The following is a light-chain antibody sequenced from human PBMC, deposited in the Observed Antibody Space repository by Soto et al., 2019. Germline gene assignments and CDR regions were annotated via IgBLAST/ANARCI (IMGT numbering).Light chain of an antibody. CDR3: HQSYSTPPS. CDR1: QSISSY. V-gene: IGKV1-39*01. Sequence: DIQMTQSPSSLSASVGDRVTITCRASQSISSYLNWYQQKPGKAPKLLIYAASSLQSGVPSRFSGSGSGTHLPVTISSLQPEDFATYYYHQSYSTPPSFGQGTKLEIK. CDR2: AAS. J-gene: IGKJ2*01.